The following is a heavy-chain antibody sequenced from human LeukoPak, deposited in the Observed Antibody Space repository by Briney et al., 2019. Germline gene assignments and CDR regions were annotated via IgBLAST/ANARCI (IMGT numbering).Heavy chain of an antibody. V-gene: IGHV3-48*01. CDR3: ANAAAGHDY. CDR2: ISSSSTI. CDR1: GFTFSSYS. D-gene: IGHD6-13*01. J-gene: IGHJ4*02. Sequence: PGGSLGLPCAASGFTFSSYSMNWVRQAPGKGLEWVSYISSSSTIYYADSVKGRFTISRDNAKNSLYLQMNSLRAEDTAVYYCANAAAGHDYWGQGTLVTVSS.